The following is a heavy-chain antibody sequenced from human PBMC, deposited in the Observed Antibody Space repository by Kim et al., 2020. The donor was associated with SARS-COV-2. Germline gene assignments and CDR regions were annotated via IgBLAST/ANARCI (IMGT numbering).Heavy chain of an antibody. CDR1: GGSFGGYY. CDR2: INHSGST. Sequence: SETLSLTCAVYGGSFGGYYWSWIRQPPGKGLEWIGEINHSGSTNYNPSLKSRVTISVDTSKNQFSLKLSSVTAADTAVYYCAREGDYGMDVWGQGTTVTVSS. V-gene: IGHV4-34*01. CDR3: AREGDYGMDV. J-gene: IGHJ6*02.